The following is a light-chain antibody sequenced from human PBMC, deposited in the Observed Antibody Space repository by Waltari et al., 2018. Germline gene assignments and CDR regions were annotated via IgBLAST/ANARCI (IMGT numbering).Light chain of an antibody. CDR1: GSDVGGYKY. CDR3: SSYTSSNFVV. V-gene: IGLV2-14*01. Sequence: QSALTQPASVSGSPGQSITISCTGTGSDVGGYKYMSWYQQHPGKAPKLLIYEVTYRPSGISNRFSGSKSGNTASLTISGLQVEDEADYYCSSYTSSNFVVFGGGTKLTVL. CDR2: EVT. J-gene: IGLJ2*01.